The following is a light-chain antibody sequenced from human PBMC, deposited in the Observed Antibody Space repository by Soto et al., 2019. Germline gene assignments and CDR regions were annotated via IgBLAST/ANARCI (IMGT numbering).Light chain of an antibody. Sequence: DIQMTQSPSSLSASVGDRVTITCQASQDISNYLNWYQQKPGTAPKLLMSDASILETGVPSRFSGGGSGKEFTFTISGLQPEDIANYYCQQYDSLPPTFGPGTKVDLK. CDR2: DAS. CDR3: QQYDSLPPT. V-gene: IGKV1-33*01. J-gene: IGKJ3*01. CDR1: QDISNY.